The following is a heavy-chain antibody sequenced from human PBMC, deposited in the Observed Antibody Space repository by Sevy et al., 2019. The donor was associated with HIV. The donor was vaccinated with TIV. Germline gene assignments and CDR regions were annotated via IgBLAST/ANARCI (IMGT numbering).Heavy chain of an antibody. CDR3: AKPGKFSGSYLDAFDI. CDR1: GFTFSKYD. J-gene: IGHJ3*02. D-gene: IGHD1-26*01. CDR2: ISYDGGNK. V-gene: IGHV3-30*18. Sequence: GGSLRLSCAASGFTFSKYDMHWVRQAPGKGLEWVAVISYDGGNKYYADSVKGQFTISKDNFKNTLYLQMNSLRAEDTAIYYCAKPGKFSGSYLDAFDIWGQGTMVTVS.